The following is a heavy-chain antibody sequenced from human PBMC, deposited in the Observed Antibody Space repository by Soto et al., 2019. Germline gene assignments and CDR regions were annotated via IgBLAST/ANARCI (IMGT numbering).Heavy chain of an antibody. Sequence: GASVKVSCKASGYTFTGYYMHWVRQAPGQGLEWMGWINPNSGGTNYAQKFQGRVTMTRDTSISTAYMELSRLRSDDTAVYYCARELPGIAAAGSPGRLGYGMDVWGQGTTVTVSS. CDR2: INPNSGGT. V-gene: IGHV1-2*02. D-gene: IGHD6-13*01. CDR3: ARELPGIAAAGSPGRLGYGMDV. CDR1: GYTFTGYY. J-gene: IGHJ6*02.